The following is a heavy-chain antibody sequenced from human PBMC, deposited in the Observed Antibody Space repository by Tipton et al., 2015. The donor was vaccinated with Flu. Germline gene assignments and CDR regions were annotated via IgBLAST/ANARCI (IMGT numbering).Heavy chain of an antibody. D-gene: IGHD3-10*02. CDR3: ARHTGDSVRGVIDY. J-gene: IGHJ4*02. V-gene: IGHV4-59*08. Sequence: TLSLTCTVSGDSISNYYWNWIRQPPEKGLEWIGYVYYNGSTNYTPSLKSRLTISVDTSKNQFSLRLSSVTAADTAVYYCARHTGDSVRGVIDYWGQGTLVTVSS. CDR1: GDSISNYY. CDR2: VYYNGST.